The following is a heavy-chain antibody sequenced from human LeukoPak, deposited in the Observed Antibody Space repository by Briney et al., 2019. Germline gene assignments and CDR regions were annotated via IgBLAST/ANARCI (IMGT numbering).Heavy chain of an antibody. CDR2: ISKDGGTK. CDR1: GFSFSDYV. CDR3: ARGGDLKYCSGGSCYSVDY. V-gene: IGHV3-30*04. J-gene: IGHJ4*02. Sequence: TGRSLRLSCAASGFSFSDYVIHWVRQAPGKGLDWVEVISKDGGTKYYADSVKGRLTISRDNSKNMLYLQMNSLRPEDTAVYYCARGGDLKYCSGGSCYSVDYWGQGTLVTVSS. D-gene: IGHD2-15*01.